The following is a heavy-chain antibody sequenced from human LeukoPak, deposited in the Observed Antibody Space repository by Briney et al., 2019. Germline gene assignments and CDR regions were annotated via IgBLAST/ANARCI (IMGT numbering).Heavy chain of an antibody. Sequence: GGSLRLSCAASGFTFSSYSMNWVRQAPGKGLEWVSSISSSSVYIYYADSVKGRFTISIDNAKNSLYLQMNSLSAEDTAVYYCARDEGYYFDYWGQGTLVTVSS. CDR1: GFTFSSYS. V-gene: IGHV3-21*01. CDR2: ISSSSVYI. J-gene: IGHJ4*02. CDR3: ARDEGYYFDY.